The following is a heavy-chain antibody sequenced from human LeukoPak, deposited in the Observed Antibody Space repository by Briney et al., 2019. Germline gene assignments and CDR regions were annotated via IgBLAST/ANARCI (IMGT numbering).Heavy chain of an antibody. CDR1: GFTFSSYW. CDR3: ENYGWGRPA. V-gene: IGHV3-74*03. D-gene: IGHD3-10*01. J-gene: IGHJ4*02. Sequence: GGSLRLSCAASGFTFSSYWMHWVRQAPGKGLVWVSRIKSDGSDTTYADSVKGRFTISRDNAKNMLYLQMNSLRAEDTAVYYCENYGWGRPAWGQGTLVTVSS. CDR2: IKSDGSDT.